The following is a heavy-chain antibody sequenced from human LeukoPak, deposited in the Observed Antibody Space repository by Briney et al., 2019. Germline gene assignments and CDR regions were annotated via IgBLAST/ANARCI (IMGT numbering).Heavy chain of an antibody. CDR1: GGSISSYY. CDR3: ARARGYCSSTSCYGDAFDI. CDR2: IYYSGST. Sequence: SETLSLTCTVSGGSISSYYWSWIRQPPGKGPEWIGYIYYSGSTNYNPSPKSRVTVSVDTSKNQFSLKLSSVTAADTAVYYCARARGYCSSTSCYGDAFDIWGQGTMVTVSS. V-gene: IGHV4-59*01. J-gene: IGHJ3*02. D-gene: IGHD2-2*01.